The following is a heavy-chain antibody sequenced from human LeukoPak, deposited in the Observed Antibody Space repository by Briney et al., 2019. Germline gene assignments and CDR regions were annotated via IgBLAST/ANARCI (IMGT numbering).Heavy chain of an antibody. Sequence: PSETLSLTCTVSGGSISSSNSFWGWIRQPPGKGLEWIGSIYYSGTTYYNPSLKSRVTISVNTSKSQFSLELSSVTAADTAVYYCASPPTRIAVAGGTEYFQHWGQGTLVTVSS. CDR3: ASPPTRIAVAGGTEYFQH. J-gene: IGHJ1*01. D-gene: IGHD6-19*01. V-gene: IGHV4-39*01. CDR2: IYYSGTT. CDR1: GGSISSSNSF.